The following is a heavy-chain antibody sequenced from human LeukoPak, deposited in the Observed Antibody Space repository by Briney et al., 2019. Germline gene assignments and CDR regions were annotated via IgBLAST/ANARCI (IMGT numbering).Heavy chain of an antibody. D-gene: IGHD6-6*01. CDR2: ISAYNGNT. CDR1: GYTFTSYG. J-gene: IGHJ5*02. Sequence: ASVKVSCKASGYTFTSYGISWVRQAPGQGLEWMGWISAYNGNTNYAQKLQGRVTMTTDTSTSTAYMELRSLRSDVTAVYYCARDDYSSSSIWFDPWGQGTLVTVSS. V-gene: IGHV1-18*01. CDR3: ARDDYSSSSIWFDP.